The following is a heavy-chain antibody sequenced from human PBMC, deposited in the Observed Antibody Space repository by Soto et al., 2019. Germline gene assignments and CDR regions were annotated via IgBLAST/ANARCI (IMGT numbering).Heavy chain of an antibody. CDR1: GFTFDDYS. V-gene: IGHV3-43*01. Sequence: GGSLRLSCAASGFTFDDYSMHWVRQAPGKGLEWVSLISWDGRSTYYADSVKGRFTVSRDNSKSSLYLQMNSLTSEDNPFYYCGKDAAVSDYTNLDYGGQGALVTVSS. CDR3: GKDAAVSDYTNLDY. J-gene: IGHJ4*02. D-gene: IGHD4-4*01. CDR2: ISWDGRST.